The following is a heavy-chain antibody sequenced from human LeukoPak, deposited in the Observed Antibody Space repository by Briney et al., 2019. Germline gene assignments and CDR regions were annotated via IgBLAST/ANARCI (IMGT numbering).Heavy chain of an antibody. J-gene: IGHJ5*02. Sequence: DSVKVSCKASGYPFTKYYIHWVRQAPGHGLQWMGWLNPNTGGTRYARSFEGRVTMTRDTSIDTAYMDLSGLTSDDTATYYCAKSLAGTTVFWWFDPWGQATVVTVSS. V-gene: IGHV1-2*02. CDR3: AKSLAGTTVFWWFDP. CDR1: GYPFTKYY. D-gene: IGHD1-7*01. CDR2: LNPNTGGT.